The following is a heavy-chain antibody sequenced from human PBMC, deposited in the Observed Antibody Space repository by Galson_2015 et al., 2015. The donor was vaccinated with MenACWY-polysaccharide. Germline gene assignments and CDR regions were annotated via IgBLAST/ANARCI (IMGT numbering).Heavy chain of an antibody. CDR1: GFKFSDYT. CDR3: ARDRGRWEPRSNYFDP. D-gene: IGHD4-11*01. Sequence: SLRLSCAASGFKFSDYTLRWLRQAPGKGLEWVAVISYLGNNEYYANSVKGRFTISRDNSNNTLYLQMNSLKTADTAIYYCARDRGRWEPRSNYFDPWGQGTLVTVSS. CDR2: ISYLGNNE. V-gene: IGHV3-30-3*01. J-gene: IGHJ5*02.